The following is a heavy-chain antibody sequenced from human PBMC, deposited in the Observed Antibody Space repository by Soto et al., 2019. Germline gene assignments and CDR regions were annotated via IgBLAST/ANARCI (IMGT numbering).Heavy chain of an antibody. CDR3: ARTYSGYHAFDI. J-gene: IGHJ3*02. D-gene: IGHD3-22*01. Sequence: EVQLLESGGGLVQPGGSLRLSCAASGFTFSSYAMSWVRQAPGKGLEGVSAISGSGGSTYYADSVKGRFTISRDNSKYTLYLQMNSLRSEDTAVYYCARTYSGYHAFDIWGQGTMVTFSS. CDR2: ISGSGGST. V-gene: IGHV3-23*01. CDR1: GFTFSSYA.